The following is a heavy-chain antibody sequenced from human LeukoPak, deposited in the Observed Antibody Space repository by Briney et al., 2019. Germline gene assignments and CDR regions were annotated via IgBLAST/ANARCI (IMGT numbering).Heavy chain of an antibody. J-gene: IGHJ6*03. CDR2: IDHSGST. CDR3: ARGSGAYDRTGNFYYYMDV. D-gene: IGHD3-22*01. V-gene: IGHV4-34*01. Sequence: SETLSLTCAVYGGSFSDYSWSWIRQSPGRGLEWIGEIDHSGSTNYNQSLKSRLTISVDTSKNQVSLKLTSVTAADSALFYCARGSGAYDRTGNFYYYMDVWGKGTTVTVSS. CDR1: GGSFSDYS.